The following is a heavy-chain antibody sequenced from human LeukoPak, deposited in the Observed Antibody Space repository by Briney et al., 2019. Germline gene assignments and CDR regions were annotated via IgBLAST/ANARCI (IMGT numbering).Heavy chain of an antibody. CDR3: ARDDPLTESGSYYSGHGWFDP. J-gene: IGHJ5*02. CDR1: GGSFSGYY. V-gene: IGHV4-34*01. D-gene: IGHD1-26*01. CDR2: INDSGST. Sequence: SETLSLTCAVYGGSFSGYYWTWIRQPPEKGLEWIGEINDSGSTNYNPSLKSRVTISVDTSKDQFSLKLSSVTAADTAVYYCARDDPLTESGSYYSGHGWFDPWGQGTLVTVSS.